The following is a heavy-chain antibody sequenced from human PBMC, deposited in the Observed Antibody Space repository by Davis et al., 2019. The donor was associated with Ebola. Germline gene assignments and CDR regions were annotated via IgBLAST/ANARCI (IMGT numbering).Heavy chain of an antibody. CDR2: FDPEDGET. J-gene: IGHJ4*02. V-gene: IGHV1-24*01. CDR1: SYTFTSYG. D-gene: IGHD3-10*01. CDR3: ATAGVAWFRELSFDY. Sequence: AASVKVSCKASSYTFTSYGISWVRQAPGQGLEWMGGFDPEDGETIYAQKFQGRVTMTEDTSTDTAYMELSSLRSEDTAVYYCATAGVAWFRELSFDYWGQGTLVTVSS.